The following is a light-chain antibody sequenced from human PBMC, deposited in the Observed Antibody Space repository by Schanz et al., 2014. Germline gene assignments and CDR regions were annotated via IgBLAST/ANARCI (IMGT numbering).Light chain of an antibody. CDR3: CSYAGSYTYV. J-gene: IGLJ1*01. CDR1: SSDVGGYNF. V-gene: IGLV2-11*01. CDR2: DVS. Sequence: QSVLTQPPSASGSPGQSVTISCTGTSSDVGGYNFVSWYQQHPGKAPKLMIYDVSNRPSGVSNRFSGSKSGNTASLTISGLQAEDEADYYCCSYAGSYTYVFGTGTKLTVL.